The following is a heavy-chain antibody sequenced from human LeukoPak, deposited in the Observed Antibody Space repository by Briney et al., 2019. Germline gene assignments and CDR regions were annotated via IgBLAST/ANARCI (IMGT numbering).Heavy chain of an antibody. CDR1: GYTFTNYY. J-gene: IGHJ5*02. CDR3: TRRANGRRYNWFDT. Sequence: ASVKVSCKPSGYTFTNYYIHWVRQAPGQGLEWMGWMNPNSGNTGYAQKFQGRVTITRNTSISTAYMELSSLRPDDTAVYYCTRRANGRRYNWFDTWGQGTLVTVSS. D-gene: IGHD2-8*01. V-gene: IGHV1-8*03. CDR2: MNPNSGNT.